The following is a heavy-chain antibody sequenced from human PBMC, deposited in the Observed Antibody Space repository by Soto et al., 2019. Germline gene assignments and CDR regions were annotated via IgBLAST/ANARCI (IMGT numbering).Heavy chain of an antibody. CDR1: GGSISGSSYY. D-gene: IGHD6-19*01. CDR3: TDMLGQWLPRD. J-gene: IGHJ1*01. Sequence: QLQLQESGPGLVKPSETLSLTCTVSGGSISGSSYYWGWIRQPPGKGLEWIGTIYYRGAAYYNPSLQRRATISVATPSSPFPMKRTSVTAADAAVYYRTDMLGQWLPRDWGQGTVVTVSS. CDR2: IYYRGAA. V-gene: IGHV4-39*01.